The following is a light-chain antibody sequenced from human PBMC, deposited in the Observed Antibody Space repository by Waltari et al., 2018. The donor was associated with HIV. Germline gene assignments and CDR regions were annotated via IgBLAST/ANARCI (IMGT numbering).Light chain of an antibody. CDR2: WAS. Sequence: DLVMPHSPVPLSVCRSERATINSKSTQHLSYTTHNKNYLAWYQQKPGQPPKLLIYWASTLESGVPDRFSGSGSGTDFTLTITSLQAEDVAVYYCQQYYTTPLTFGGGTKVEIK. J-gene: IGKJ4*01. CDR3: QQYYTTPLT. CDR1: QHLSYTTHNKNY. V-gene: IGKV4-1*01.